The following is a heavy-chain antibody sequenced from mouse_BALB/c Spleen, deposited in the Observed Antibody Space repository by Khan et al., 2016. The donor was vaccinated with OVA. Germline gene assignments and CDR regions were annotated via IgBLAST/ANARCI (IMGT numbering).Heavy chain of an antibody. CDR1: GYTFSSYW. CDR2: ILPGSGST. D-gene: IGHD2-1*01. J-gene: IGHJ4*01. Sequence: QVQLQQSGAELMKPGASVKISCTATGYTFSSYWIEWVKQRPGHGLEWIGEILPGSGSTNYNEKFKGKATCTADTSSTTAYMQLSSLTSEDSAIYYCASIYYGNYDAMDYWGQGTSVTVSS. CDR3: ASIYYGNYDAMDY. V-gene: IGHV1-9*01.